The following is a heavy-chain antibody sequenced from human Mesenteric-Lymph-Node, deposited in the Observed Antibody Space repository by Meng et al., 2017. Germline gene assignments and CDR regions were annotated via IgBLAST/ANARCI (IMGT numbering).Heavy chain of an antibody. J-gene: IGHJ4*02. CDR1: GYSISSGYY. D-gene: IGHD2-2*01. CDR2: IKSKTDGGTT. Sequence: ETLSLTCTVSGYSISSGYYWGWIRQPPGKGLEWVGRIKSKTDGGTTDYAAPVKGRFTISRDDSKNTLYLQMNSLKTEDTAVYYCTTDLVVVPAAIVDYWGQGTLVTVSS. CDR3: TTDLVVVPAAIVDY. V-gene: IGHV3-15*01.